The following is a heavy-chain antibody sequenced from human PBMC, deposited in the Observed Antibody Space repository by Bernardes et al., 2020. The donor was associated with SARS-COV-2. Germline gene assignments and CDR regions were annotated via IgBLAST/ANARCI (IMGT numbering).Heavy chain of an antibody. V-gene: IGHV4-4*07. Sequence: SETLSLTCTVSGGSISSYYWSWIRQPAGKGLEWIGRIYTSGSTNYNPSLKSRVTMSVDTSKNQFSLKLSSVTAADTAVYYCARGWVYDFWSGYPKYNWFDPWGQGTLVTVSS. J-gene: IGHJ5*02. CDR1: GGSISSYY. CDR2: IYTSGST. CDR3: ARGWVYDFWSGYPKYNWFDP. D-gene: IGHD3-3*01.